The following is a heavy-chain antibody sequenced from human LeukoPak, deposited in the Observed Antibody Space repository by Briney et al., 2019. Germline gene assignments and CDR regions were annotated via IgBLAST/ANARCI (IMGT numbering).Heavy chain of an antibody. J-gene: IGHJ4*02. CDR1: GYTFTSFY. CDR3: ARPRYSSGWYYFDY. V-gene: IGHV1-2*02. D-gene: IGHD6-19*01. Sequence: ASVKVSCTASGYTFTSFYMHWVRQAPGQGLEWMGWINPNSGGTNYAQKFQGRVTMTRDTSISTAYMELSRLRSDDTAVYYCARPRYSSGWYYFDYWGQGTLVTVSS. CDR2: INPNSGGT.